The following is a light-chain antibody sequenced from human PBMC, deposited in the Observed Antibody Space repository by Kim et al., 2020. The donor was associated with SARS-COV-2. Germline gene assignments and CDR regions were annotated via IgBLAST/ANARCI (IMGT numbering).Light chain of an antibody. V-gene: IGLV3-21*04. CDR2: YNS. CDR3: QVWDSASDHYV. CDR1: HIGNKN. Sequence: SYELTQPPSVSVAPGETARIACGENHIGNKNVHWYQQKPGQTPLLPIYYNSGRPSGIPERFSGSNSGNTATLTITRVEADDEADYYCQVWDSASDHYVFGSGTKVTVL. J-gene: IGLJ1*01.